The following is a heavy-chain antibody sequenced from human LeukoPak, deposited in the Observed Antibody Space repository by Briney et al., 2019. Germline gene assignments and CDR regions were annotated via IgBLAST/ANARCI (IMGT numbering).Heavy chain of an antibody. CDR2: INHSGST. D-gene: IGHD2-21*01. CDR3: ARGFDSKSTYFDY. Sequence: PSETLPLTCAVYGGSFSGYYWSWIRQPPGKGLEWIGEINHSGSTNYNPSLKSRVTISVDTSKNQFSLRLTSVSAADTAVYYCARGFDSKSTYFDYWGQGTLLTVSS. CDR1: GGSFSGYY. V-gene: IGHV4-34*01. J-gene: IGHJ4*02.